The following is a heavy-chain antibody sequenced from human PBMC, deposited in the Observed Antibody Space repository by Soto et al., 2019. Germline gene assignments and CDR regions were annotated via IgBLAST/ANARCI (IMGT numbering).Heavy chain of an antibody. J-gene: IGHJ6*02. CDR3: ARQLMSYGMDV. CDR2: VFPGDSDT. CDR1: GYDFTNYW. Sequence: PGESLKISCKVTGYDFTNYWVAWVRQMPGKGLEWMGIVFPGDSDTRYNPSFQGQVTFSADKSISTAYLQWSTLKASDTAIYYCARQLMSYGMDVWGQGTTVTVSS. V-gene: IGHV5-51*01. D-gene: IGHD3-10*02.